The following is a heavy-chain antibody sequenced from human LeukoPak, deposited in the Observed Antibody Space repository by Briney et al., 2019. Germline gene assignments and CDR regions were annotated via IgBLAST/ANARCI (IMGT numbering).Heavy chain of an antibody. CDR1: GFNFSTYT. Sequence: PGGSLRLSCAASGFNFSTYTMNWVRQAPGKGLEWVSSISSSSSYIYYADSVKGRFTISRDNAKNSMYLQMNSLRAEDTAVYYCARGRPHGNDYWGQGTLVTVSS. CDR2: ISSSSSYI. CDR3: ARGRPHGNDY. J-gene: IGHJ4*02. D-gene: IGHD4-23*01. V-gene: IGHV3-21*01.